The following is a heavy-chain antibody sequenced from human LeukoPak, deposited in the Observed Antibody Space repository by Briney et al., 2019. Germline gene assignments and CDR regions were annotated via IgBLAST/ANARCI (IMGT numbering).Heavy chain of an antibody. Sequence: HRASVKVSCKASGGTFSSYAISWVRQAPGQGLEWMGGIIPIFGTANYAQKFQGRVTITADESTSTAYMELSSLRSEDTAVYCCARHSQLRWLGGAFDIWGQGTMVTVSS. D-gene: IGHD3-10*01. J-gene: IGHJ3*02. CDR3: ARHSQLRWLGGAFDI. CDR1: GGTFSSYA. V-gene: IGHV1-69*13. CDR2: IIPIFGTA.